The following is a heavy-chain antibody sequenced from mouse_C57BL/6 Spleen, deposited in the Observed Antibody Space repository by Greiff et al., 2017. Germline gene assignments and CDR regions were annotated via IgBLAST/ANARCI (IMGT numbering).Heavy chain of an antibody. Sequence: EVKLQESGPELVKPGASVKISCKASGYSFTGYYMNWVKQSPEKSLEWIGEINPSTGGTTYNQKFKAKATLTVDKSSSTAYMQLKSLTSEDSAVYYCARRWLHAMDYWGQGTSVTVSS. CDR1: GYSFTGYY. V-gene: IGHV1-42*01. J-gene: IGHJ4*01. D-gene: IGHD2-2*01. CDR3: ARRWLHAMDY. CDR2: INPSTGGT.